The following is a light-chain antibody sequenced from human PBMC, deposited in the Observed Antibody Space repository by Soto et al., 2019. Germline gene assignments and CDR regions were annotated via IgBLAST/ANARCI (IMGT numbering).Light chain of an antibody. CDR3: QQRHMWPIT. V-gene: IGKV3D-20*02. J-gene: IGKJ5*01. Sequence: EMVMTQSPAILSWSPGESATLSFRASQSVNSNYLAWYQQHPGQPPRLLIYDAYNRATGIPPRFSGSGSGTDFTLTISSLEPEDSAVYYCQQRHMWPITFGQGTLLEIK. CDR1: QSVNSNY. CDR2: DAY.